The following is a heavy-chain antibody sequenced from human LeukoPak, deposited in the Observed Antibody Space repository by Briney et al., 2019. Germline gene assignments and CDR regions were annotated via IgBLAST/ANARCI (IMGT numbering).Heavy chain of an antibody. CDR1: GGSISNYY. CDR3: ARDMGSSGWFGPDY. CDR2: IYTSGST. V-gene: IGHV4-4*07. Sequence: SETLSPTCTVSGGSISNYYWSWIRQPAGKGLEWIGRIYTSGSTNYNPSLKSRVTMSVDTSKNQFSLNLSSVTAADTAVYYCARDMGSSGWFGPDYWGQGTLVTVSS. D-gene: IGHD6-19*01. J-gene: IGHJ4*02.